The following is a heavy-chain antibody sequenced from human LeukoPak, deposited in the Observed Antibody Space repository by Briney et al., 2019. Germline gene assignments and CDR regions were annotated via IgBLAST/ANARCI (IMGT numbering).Heavy chain of an antibody. D-gene: IGHD2-2*02. J-gene: IGHJ4*02. CDR2: SRVYNGNT. CDR1: GYTLTDYY. V-gene: IGHV1-18*04. CDR3: GRTCGSSSCYMVH. Sequence: GASVEVSCKASGYTLTDYYMHWVRQAPGQGLEWVGWSRVYNGNTHYAQNLQGRVSLTRDTSPNTLYMALRSQRSDDTHVYYCGRTCGSSSCYMVHWGPGTLVTVSS.